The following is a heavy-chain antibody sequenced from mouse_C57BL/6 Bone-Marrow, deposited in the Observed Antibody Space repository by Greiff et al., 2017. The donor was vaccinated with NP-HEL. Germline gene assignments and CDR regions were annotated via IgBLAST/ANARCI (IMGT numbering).Heavy chain of an antibody. CDR3: AIYYDYAMDY. D-gene: IGHD2-4*01. CDR1: GYTFTSYW. V-gene: IGHV1-69*01. CDR2: IDPSDSYT. Sequence: QVQLQQPGAELVMPGASVKLSCKASGYTFTSYWMHWVKQRPGQGLEWIGEIDPSDSYTNYNEKFKGKATFTADTSSNTAYMQLSSLTTEDSAIYYWAIYYDYAMDYWGQGTSVTVSS. J-gene: IGHJ4*01.